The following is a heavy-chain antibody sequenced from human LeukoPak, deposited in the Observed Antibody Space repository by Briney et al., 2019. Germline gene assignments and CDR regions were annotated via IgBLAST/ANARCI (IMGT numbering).Heavy chain of an antibody. Sequence: GGSLRLSCAASGFTFNSYWMHWVRQDPRKGLLWVARINLNGRSTSYGESVQGRFTISRDKAKNSVSLEMNNLRAEDTAVYYCARDVWGDRDGYFDYWGLGTLVTVSS. CDR1: GFTFNSYW. V-gene: IGHV3-74*01. D-gene: IGHD2-21*01. CDR2: INLNGRST. CDR3: ARDVWGDRDGYFDY. J-gene: IGHJ4*02.